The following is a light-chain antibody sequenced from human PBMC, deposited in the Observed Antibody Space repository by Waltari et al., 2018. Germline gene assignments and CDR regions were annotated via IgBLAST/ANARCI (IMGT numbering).Light chain of an antibody. J-gene: IGLJ1*01. CDR2: DVS. CDR3: SSYTSSSTPWV. V-gene: IGLV2-14*03. Sequence: QSALTQPASVSGSPGQSITISCTGTSSDVGGYNYVSWYQQHPGKAPKLMIYDVSNRPSGVSNRFSVSKSGSTASLTISGLQAEDEADYYCSSYTSSSTPWVFGTGTKVTVL. CDR1: SSDVGGYNY.